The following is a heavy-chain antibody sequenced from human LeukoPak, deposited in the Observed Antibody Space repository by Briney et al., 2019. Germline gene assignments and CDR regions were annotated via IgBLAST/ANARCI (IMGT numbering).Heavy chain of an antibody. V-gene: IGHV5-10-1*01. D-gene: IGHD2-8*01. CDR3: ARPMAGSGGYYYYDMDV. Sequence: GESLEISCKGSGYSFTSYWISWVRQMPGKGLEWMGSIDPSDSYTNYSPSFQGHVTISADKSISTAYLQWSSLKASDTATYYCARPMAGSGGYYYYDMDVWGQGTTVTVSS. J-gene: IGHJ6*02. CDR2: IDPSDSYT. CDR1: GYSFTSYW.